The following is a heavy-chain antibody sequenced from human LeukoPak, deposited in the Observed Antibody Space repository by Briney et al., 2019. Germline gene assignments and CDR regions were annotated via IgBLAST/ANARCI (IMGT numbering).Heavy chain of an antibody. CDR1: GGSISSGSYY. CDR3: ARVQRELFDY. D-gene: IGHD1-26*01. V-gene: IGHV4-61*02. Sequence: SETLSLTCTVSGGSISSGSYYWSWIRQPAGKGLEWIGRIYTSGSTNYNPSLKSRVTISVDTSKNQFSLKLSSVTAADTAVYYCARVQRELFDYWGQGTLVTVSS. CDR2: IYTSGST. J-gene: IGHJ4*02.